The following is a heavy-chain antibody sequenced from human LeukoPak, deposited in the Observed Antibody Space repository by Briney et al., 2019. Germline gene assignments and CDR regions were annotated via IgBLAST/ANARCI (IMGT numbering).Heavy chain of an antibody. CDR1: GGSIITHY. D-gene: IGHD3/OR15-3a*01. CDR2: IYDSGST. V-gene: IGHV4-59*11. CDR3: ARRTGYLNYYYYYYMDV. Sequence: PSETLSLTCTVPGGSIITHYWSWIRQPPGKGREWIGYIYDSGSTNYNPYIKSRVTISVDTSRNQFSLKLSSVTAADSAVYYCARRTGYLNYYYYYYMDVWGNGTTVTVSS. J-gene: IGHJ6*03.